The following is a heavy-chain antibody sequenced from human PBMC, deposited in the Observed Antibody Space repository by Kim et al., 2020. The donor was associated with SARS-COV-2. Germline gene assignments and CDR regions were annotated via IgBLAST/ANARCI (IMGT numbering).Heavy chain of an antibody. Sequence: ASVKVSCKASGYTFTSYYMHWVRQAPGQGPEWMGIINPSGGSTSYAQKFQGRVTMTRDTSTSTVYMELSSLRSEDTAVYYCASPYCSSTSCYAERRDDAFDIWGQGTMVTVSS. CDR2: INPSGGST. CDR3: ASPYCSSTSCYAERRDDAFDI. V-gene: IGHV1-46*01. D-gene: IGHD2-2*01. CDR1: GYTFTSYY. J-gene: IGHJ3*02.